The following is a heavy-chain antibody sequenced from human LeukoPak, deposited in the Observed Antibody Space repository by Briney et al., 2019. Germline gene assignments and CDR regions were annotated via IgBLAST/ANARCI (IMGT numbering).Heavy chain of an antibody. D-gene: IGHD6-13*01. CDR1: GFTFSDYY. J-gene: IGHJ4*02. Sequence: GGSLRLSCAASGFTFSDYYMSWIRQAPGKGLEWVSYISSSGSTIYYADSVKGRFTISRDNAKNSLYLQMNSLRAEDTAEYYCASRRIGSSPVYYWGQGTLVTVSS. CDR2: ISSSGSTI. V-gene: IGHV3-11*01. CDR3: ASRRIGSSPVYY.